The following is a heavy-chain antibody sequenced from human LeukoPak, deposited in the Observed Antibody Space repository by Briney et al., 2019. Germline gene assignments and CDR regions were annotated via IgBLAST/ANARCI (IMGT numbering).Heavy chain of an antibody. V-gene: IGHV4-59*08. J-gene: IGHJ4*02. D-gene: IGHD1-26*01. Sequence: PSETLSLTCTVSSGSISPFYWSWTRHPPGKGLEWIGYVYQSGTTSYNPSLKRRVTISADTSKNQFSLRVTSVTAADTAVYYCARHGGSLGYFDHWGQGTLVTVSS. CDR3: ARHGGSLGYFDH. CDR2: VYQSGTT. CDR1: SGSISPFY.